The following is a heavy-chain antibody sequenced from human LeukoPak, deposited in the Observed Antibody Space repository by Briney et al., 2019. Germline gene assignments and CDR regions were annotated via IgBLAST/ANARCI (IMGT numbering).Heavy chain of an antibody. Sequence: GGSLRLSCAASGFIFSSYAMSWVRQAPGKGLEWVSTISGSGGSTYYADSVKGRFTISRDNAKNSLYLQMNSLRAEDTAVYYCARDWLSMTTVTTGDYYWGQGTLVTVSS. CDR3: ARDWLSMTTVTTGDYY. CDR2: ISGSGGST. V-gene: IGHV3-23*01. J-gene: IGHJ4*02. D-gene: IGHD4-17*01. CDR1: GFIFSSYA.